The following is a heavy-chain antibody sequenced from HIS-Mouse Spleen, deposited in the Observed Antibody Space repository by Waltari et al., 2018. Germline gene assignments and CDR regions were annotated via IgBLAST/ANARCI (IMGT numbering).Heavy chain of an antibody. CDR2: ISGSGGST. CDR3: AKDRSQRYSSSWYY. Sequence: EVQLLESGGGLVQPGGSLRLSCAASGFTFSSYAMSWVRQAPGKGLVGVSAISGSGGSTYYADSVKGRFTISRDNSKNTLYLQMNSLRAEDTAVYYCAKDRSQRYSSSWYYWGQGTLVTVSS. D-gene: IGHD6-13*01. V-gene: IGHV3-23*01. J-gene: IGHJ4*02. CDR1: GFTFSSYA.